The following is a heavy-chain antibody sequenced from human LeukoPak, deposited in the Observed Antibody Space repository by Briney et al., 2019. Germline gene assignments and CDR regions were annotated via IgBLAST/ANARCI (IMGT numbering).Heavy chain of an antibody. CDR3: ARVTESYGSGRRHNYYYYYMDV. D-gene: IGHD3-10*01. Sequence: KSSETLSLTCTVSGASISTNSYYWGWIRQPPGKGLEWIGSIYYSGSTYYNPSLKSRVTISVDTSKNQFSLKLSSVTAADTAVYYCARVTESYGSGRRHNYYYYYMDVWGKGTTVTISS. J-gene: IGHJ6*03. CDR2: IYYSGST. V-gene: IGHV4-39*07. CDR1: GASISTNSYY.